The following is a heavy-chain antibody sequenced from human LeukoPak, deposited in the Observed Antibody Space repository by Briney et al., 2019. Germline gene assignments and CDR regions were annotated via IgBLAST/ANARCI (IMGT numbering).Heavy chain of an antibody. CDR3: ARDRTESSLSITMVRGVPIPQHNWFDP. CDR1: GYTFTSYY. V-gene: IGHV1-69*13. Sequence: SVKVSCKASGYTFTSYYMHWVRQAPGQGLEWVGGIIPIFGTANYAQKFQGRVTITADESTSTACMELSSLRSEDTAVYYRARDRTESSLSITMVRGVPIPQHNWFDPWGQGTLVTVSS. J-gene: IGHJ5*02. D-gene: IGHD3-10*01. CDR2: IIPIFGTA.